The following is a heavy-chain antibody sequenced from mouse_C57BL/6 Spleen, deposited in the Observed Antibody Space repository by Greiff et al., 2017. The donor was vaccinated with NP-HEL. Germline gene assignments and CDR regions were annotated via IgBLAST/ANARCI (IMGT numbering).Heavy chain of an antibody. J-gene: IGHJ2*01. CDR1: GFSFNTYA. Sequence: EVKLVESGGGLVQPKGSLKLSCAASGFSFNTYAMNWVRQAPGKGLEWVARIRSKSNNYATYYADSVKDRFTISRDDSESMLYLQMNNLKTEDTAMYYCVRLGLGYFDYWGQGTTLTVSS. V-gene: IGHV10-1*01. CDR2: IRSKSNNYAT. CDR3: VRLGLGYFDY. D-gene: IGHD4-1*01.